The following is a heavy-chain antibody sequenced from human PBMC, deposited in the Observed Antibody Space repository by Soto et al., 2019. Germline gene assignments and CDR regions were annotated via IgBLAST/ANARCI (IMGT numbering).Heavy chain of an antibody. Sequence: EVQLVESGGGLVKPGGSLRLSCAASGFTFSSYSMNWVRQAPGKGLEWVSSISSSSSYIYYADSVKGRFNISRDNAKNSLDLKMNSLKAEDTAVYYCARGDVVTLEFDYWGQGTLVTVSS. D-gene: IGHD2-21*02. V-gene: IGHV3-21*01. CDR3: ARGDVVTLEFDY. CDR2: ISSSSSYI. J-gene: IGHJ4*02. CDR1: GFTFSSYS.